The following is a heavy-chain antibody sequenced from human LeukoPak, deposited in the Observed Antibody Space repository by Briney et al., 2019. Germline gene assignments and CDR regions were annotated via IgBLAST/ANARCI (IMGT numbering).Heavy chain of an antibody. CDR3: ARAGHLGYYDSSGSFDY. Sequence: PSETLSLTCTVSGGSISSSSYYWGWIRQHPGKGLEWIGYIYYSGSTYYNPSLKSRVTISVDTSKNQFSLKLSSVTAADTAVYYCARAGHLGYYDSSGSFDYWGQGTLVTVSS. V-gene: IGHV4-31*03. J-gene: IGHJ4*02. CDR1: GGSISSSSYY. D-gene: IGHD3-22*01. CDR2: IYYSGST.